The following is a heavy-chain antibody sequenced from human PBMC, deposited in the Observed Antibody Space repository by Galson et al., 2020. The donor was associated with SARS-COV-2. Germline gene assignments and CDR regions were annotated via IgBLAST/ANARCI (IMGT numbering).Heavy chain of an antibody. CDR3: ASQPSHQLTTVNAFDI. CDR2: TNPNSGGT. J-gene: IGHJ3*02. Sequence: ASVQLSCKASGYTFTGYYMHWVRQAPGQGLEWMGWTNPNSGGTNYAQKFQGRVTMTRDTSISTAYMELSRLRSDDTAVYYCASQPSHQLTTVNAFDIWGQGTMVTVSS. CDR1: GYTFTGYY. V-gene: IGHV1-2*02. D-gene: IGHD4-17*01.